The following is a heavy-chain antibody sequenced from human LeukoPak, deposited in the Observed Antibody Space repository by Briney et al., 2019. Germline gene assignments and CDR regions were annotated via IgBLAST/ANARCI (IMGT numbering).Heavy chain of an antibody. CDR3: ASHGDQDAFDI. CDR1: GGSISSYY. V-gene: IGHV4-59*01. J-gene: IGHJ3*02. Sequence: SETLSLTCTVSGGSISSYYWSWLRHPPGKGLEWIGYIYYSGSTNYNPSLKSRVTISVDTSKNQFSLKLSSVTAADTAVYYCASHGDQDAFDIWGQGTMVTVSS. CDR2: IYYSGST. D-gene: IGHD7-27*01.